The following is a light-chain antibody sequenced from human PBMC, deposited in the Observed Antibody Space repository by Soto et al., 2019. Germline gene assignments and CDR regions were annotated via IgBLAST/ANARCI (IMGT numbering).Light chain of an antibody. CDR3: CSYADNTDYV. J-gene: IGLJ1*01. CDR1: SSDVGAYNY. CDR2: EVT. Sequence: QLVLTQPPSASGSLGQSATISCTGTSSDVGAYNYVSWYQQHPGKAPKLMIYEVTRRPSGVPDRFSGSKSGNTASLNVSGLQAEDEADYYCCSYADNTDYVFGTGTKLTVL. V-gene: IGLV2-8*01.